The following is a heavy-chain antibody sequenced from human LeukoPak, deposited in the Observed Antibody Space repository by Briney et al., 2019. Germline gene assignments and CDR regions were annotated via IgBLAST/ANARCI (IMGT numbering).Heavy chain of an antibody. V-gene: IGHV3-30*18. J-gene: IGHJ5*02. Sequence: QSGGSLRLSCAASGFTFSSYGVHWVRQAPGKGLEWVAVISYDGSNKYYADSVKGRFTISRDNSKNTLYLQMNSLRAEDTAVYYCANSTAMYLWGQGTLVTVSS. CDR2: ISYDGSNK. CDR3: ANSTAMYL. D-gene: IGHD5-18*01. CDR1: GFTFSSYG.